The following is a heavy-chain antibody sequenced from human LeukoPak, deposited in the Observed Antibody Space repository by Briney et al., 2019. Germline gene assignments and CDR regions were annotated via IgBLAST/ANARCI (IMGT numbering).Heavy chain of an antibody. Sequence: GGSLRLSCAASGFTFNDYGMSWVRQAPGKGLEWVSSISSSGVYIYYADSLKGRFTISRDNAKNSLYLQMNSLRAEDTAIYFCARDFRIYYGSGSYGSRFDPWGQGTLVTVSS. V-gene: IGHV3-21*01. J-gene: IGHJ5*02. CDR1: GFTFNDYG. CDR3: ARDFRIYYGSGSYGSRFDP. D-gene: IGHD3-10*01. CDR2: ISSSGVYI.